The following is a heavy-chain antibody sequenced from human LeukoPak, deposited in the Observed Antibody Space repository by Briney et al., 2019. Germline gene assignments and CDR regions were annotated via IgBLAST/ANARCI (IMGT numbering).Heavy chain of an antibody. D-gene: IGHD3-22*01. CDR2: MYYSGST. Sequence: SETLSLTCTVSGGSISSGDYYWSWIRQPPGKGLEWIAYMYYSGSTYYNPSLKSRVTMSADTTKNQLSLKLSSVTAADTAVYYCARPYYYDSRIDPWGQGILVTVSS. J-gene: IGHJ5*02. CDR1: GGSISSGDYY. CDR3: ARPYYYDSRIDP. V-gene: IGHV4-30-4*01.